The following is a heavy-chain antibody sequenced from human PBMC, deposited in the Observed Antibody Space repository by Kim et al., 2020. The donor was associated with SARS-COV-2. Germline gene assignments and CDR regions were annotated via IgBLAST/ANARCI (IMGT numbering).Heavy chain of an antibody. J-gene: IGHJ6*02. CDR1: GFTFTNAW. CDR2: IKSKTDGGTA. D-gene: IGHD2-21*01. Sequence: GGSLRHSCAASGFTFTNAWMSWVRQAPGKGLEWVGHIKSKTDGGTADYAAPVKGRFTISRDDSKNTLYLQMNSLKTEDTAVYYCTTDACGGDCYYYYYYGMDVWGQGTTVTVSS. V-gene: IGHV3-15*01. CDR3: TTDACGGDCYYYYYYGMDV.